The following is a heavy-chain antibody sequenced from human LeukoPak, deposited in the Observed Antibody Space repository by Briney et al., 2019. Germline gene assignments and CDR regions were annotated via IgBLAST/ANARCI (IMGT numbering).Heavy chain of an antibody. CDR3: ARDLEFYHILTGYYIPSFDS. CDR2: INPSGGST. J-gene: IGHJ4*02. V-gene: IGHV1-46*01. D-gene: IGHD3-9*01. CDR1: GYTFTSYY. Sequence: ASVKVSCKASGYTFTSYYMHWVRQAPGQGLEWMGIINPSGGSTSYAQKFQGRVTMTRDTSISTAYMELSKLRSDDTAVYYCARDLEFYHILTGYYIPSFDSWGQGTLVTVSS.